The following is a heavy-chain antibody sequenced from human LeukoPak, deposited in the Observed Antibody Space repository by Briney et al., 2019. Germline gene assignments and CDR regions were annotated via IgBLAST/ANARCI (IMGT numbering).Heavy chain of an antibody. V-gene: IGHV4-61*02. CDR1: GGSISSGSYY. J-gene: IGHJ5*02. CDR3: ARGKNWFDP. CDR2: IYTSGST. Sequence: SSETLSLTCTVSGGSISSGSYYWSWIRQPAGKGLEWIGRIYTSGSTNYNPSLKGRVTISVDTSKNQFSLKLSSVTAADTAVYYCARGKNWFDPWGQGTLVTVSS.